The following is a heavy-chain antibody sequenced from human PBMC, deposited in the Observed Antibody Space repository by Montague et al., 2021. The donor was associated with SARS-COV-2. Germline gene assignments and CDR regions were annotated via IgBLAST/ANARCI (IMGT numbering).Heavy chain of an antibody. CDR2: THKWGGT. D-gene: IGHD6-13*01. V-gene: IGHV4-4*02. CDR1: GDSINSAHW. J-gene: IGHJ4*01. CDR3: ASHFVLQQLST. Sequence: SETLSLTCAVPGDSINSAHWWSWVRQPTGKGLECIVDTHKWGGTNYNPSLRSRVSIFLDTLKNQFSLLLTSVTAEDTAMYYCASHFVLQQLSTWGQGTLVSVSS.